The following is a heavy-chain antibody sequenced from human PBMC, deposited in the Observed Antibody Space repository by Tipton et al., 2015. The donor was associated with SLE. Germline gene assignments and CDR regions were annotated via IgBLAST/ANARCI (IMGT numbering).Heavy chain of an antibody. J-gene: IGHJ6*02. CDR1: GFSVSSNF. CDR3: ARDQEYTQYYYYYGMDV. D-gene: IGHD6-6*01. V-gene: IGHV3-7*01. CDR2: IKQDGSEK. Sequence: SLRLSCAASGFSVSSNFMNWVRQAPGKGLEWVANIKQDGSEKYYVDSVKGRFTISRDNAKNSLYLQMNSLRAEDTAVYYCARDQEYTQYYYYYGMDVWGQGTTVTVSS.